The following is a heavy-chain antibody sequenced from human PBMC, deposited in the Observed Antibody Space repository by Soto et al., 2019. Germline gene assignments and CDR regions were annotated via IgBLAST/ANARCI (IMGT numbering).Heavy chain of an antibody. CDR2: IYYTGTT. Sequence: SETLSVTWSVSAGSVTSGTYYWIWIRQPPGKGLEWIGSIYYTGTTNYNPALKSRATVSVDTSKNQFSLKLSSVTAADTAVYYCARSDGRYWGQGTLVTVSS. J-gene: IGHJ4*02. V-gene: IGHV4-61*01. CDR1: AGSVTSGTYY. CDR3: ARSDGRY.